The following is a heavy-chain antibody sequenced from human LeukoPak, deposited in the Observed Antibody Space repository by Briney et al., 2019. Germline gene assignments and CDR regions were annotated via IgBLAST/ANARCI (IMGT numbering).Heavy chain of an antibody. J-gene: IGHJ3*01. CDR3: AKDHVTVSGFDV. Sequence: LPGGSLRLSCAASGFTFNSYAMSWVRQAPGKGLEWVSAISGSGGRTYYADSVKGRFTISRDNSKNTLYLQMNSLRAEDTAVYYCAKDHVTVSGFDVWGQGTMVTVSS. CDR1: GFTFNSYA. D-gene: IGHD6-19*01. V-gene: IGHV3-23*01. CDR2: ISGSGGRT.